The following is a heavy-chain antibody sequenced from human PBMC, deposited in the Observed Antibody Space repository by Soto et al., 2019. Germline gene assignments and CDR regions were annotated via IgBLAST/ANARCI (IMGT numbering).Heavy chain of an antibody. CDR3: ARQEYGSTGNNWFDP. CDR1: GSSISSSSYY. Sequence: PSETLSLTCSISGSSISSSSYYWGWIRQPAGKGLEWIGSIYYSGSTYYNPSLKSRVTISVDTSKNQFSLKLSSVTAADTAVYYCARQEYGSTGNNWFDPWGQGTLVTVSS. D-gene: IGHD2-2*01. J-gene: IGHJ5*02. CDR2: IYYSGST. V-gene: IGHV4-39*01.